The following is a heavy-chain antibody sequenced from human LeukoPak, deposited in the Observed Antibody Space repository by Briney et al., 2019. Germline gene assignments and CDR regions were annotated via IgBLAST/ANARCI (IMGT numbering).Heavy chain of an antibody. CDR2: FDPEDGER. Sequence: ASVKVSCKASGYTFTELAMHWVRQAPGKGLEWMGSFDPEDGERIYAQKLQGRLIMTEDTSTDTAYLELSSLRSDDTAVYYCAPRNVYKGYFDNWGQGTLVTVSS. V-gene: IGHV1-24*01. J-gene: IGHJ4*02. CDR1: GYTFTELA. D-gene: IGHD5-24*01. CDR3: APRNVYKGYFDN.